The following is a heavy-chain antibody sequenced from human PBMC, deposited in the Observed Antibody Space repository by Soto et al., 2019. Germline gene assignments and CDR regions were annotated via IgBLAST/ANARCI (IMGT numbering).Heavy chain of an antibody. CDR2: IYNSGTT. V-gene: IGHV4-31*01. Sequence: QVQLQKSGPGLVKLSETLSLTCTVSGGSITIGGSYWSWIRHHPGKGMEWMGYIYNSGTTYYNRAFKSPLTISINMFKKQCSLKLTTVTAADTAVYYIARDGAPWGQGTL. D-gene: IGHD3-16*01. CDR1: GGSITIGGSY. CDR3: ARDGAP. J-gene: IGHJ5*02.